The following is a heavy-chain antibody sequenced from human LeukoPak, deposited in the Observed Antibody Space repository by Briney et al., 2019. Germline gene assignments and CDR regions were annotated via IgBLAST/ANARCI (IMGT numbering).Heavy chain of an antibody. CDR1: GYSISSGYY. V-gene: IGHV4-38-2*02. CDR2: IDHSGST. Sequence: SETLSLTCNVSGYSISSGYYWGWIRQPPGKGLQWIGSIDHSGSTHYKLSLKSRVTISVDTSKNQFSLRLSSVTAADTAVYYCARQSGTFTIDDAFDLWGQGTVVTVSS. D-gene: IGHD3-3*01. J-gene: IGHJ3*01. CDR3: ARQSGTFTIDDAFDL.